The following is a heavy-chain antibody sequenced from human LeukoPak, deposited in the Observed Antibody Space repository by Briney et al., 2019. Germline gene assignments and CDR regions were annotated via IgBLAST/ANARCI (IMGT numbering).Heavy chain of an antibody. Sequence: PSETLSLTCAVYGGSFSGYYWSWIRQPPGKGLEWIGEINHSGSTNYNPSLKSRVTISVDTSKNQFSLKLSSVTAADTAVYYCARRATVAPGDAFDIWGQGTMVTVSS. J-gene: IGHJ3*02. CDR1: GGSFSGYY. CDR3: ARRATVAPGDAFDI. D-gene: IGHD4-23*01. V-gene: IGHV4-34*01. CDR2: INHSGST.